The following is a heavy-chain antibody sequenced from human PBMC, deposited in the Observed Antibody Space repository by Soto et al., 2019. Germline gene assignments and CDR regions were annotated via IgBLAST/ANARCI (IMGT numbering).Heavy chain of an antibody. CDR1: GGSISSGGYY. Sequence: QVQLQESGPGLVKPSETLSLTCTVSGGSISSGGYYWSWIRQHPGKGLEWMGYMSYSGNTDYNPSLKSRVTMSLNTSKNPFPLTLTSVTAADTAVYYCARDGTVTKGRWFDPWGQGILVTVSS. D-gene: IGHD4-17*01. J-gene: IGHJ5*02. CDR3: ARDGTVTKGRWFDP. V-gene: IGHV4-31*03. CDR2: MSYSGNT.